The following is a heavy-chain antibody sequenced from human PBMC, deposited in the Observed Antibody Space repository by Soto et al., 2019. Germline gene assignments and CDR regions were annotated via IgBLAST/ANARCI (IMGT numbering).Heavy chain of an antibody. D-gene: IGHD2-15*01. Sequence: EVQLLESGGDLVQPGGSLRLSCAASGLTFTTYAMTWVRQAPGKGLEWVSAISGSGGSTYYADSVKGRFTISRDNSKNTLYLQMNRLRAEDTAVYYFAKDKDTTFSPQDYWGQGTLVTVSS. V-gene: IGHV3-23*01. CDR1: GLTFTTYA. CDR2: ISGSGGST. J-gene: IGHJ4*02. CDR3: AKDKDTTFSPQDY.